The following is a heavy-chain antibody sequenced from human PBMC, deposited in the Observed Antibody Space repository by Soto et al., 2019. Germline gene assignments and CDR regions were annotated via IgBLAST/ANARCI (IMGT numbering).Heavy chain of an antibody. J-gene: IGHJ4*02. Sequence: GGSVRLSCAASGFTFSSYAMSWVRQAPGKGLEWVSAISGSGGSTYYADSVKGRFTISRDNSKNTLYLQMNSLRAEDTAVYYCAKDGNGFGELLENPFDYWGQGTLVTVSS. D-gene: IGHD3-10*01. V-gene: IGHV3-23*01. CDR3: AKDGNGFGELLENPFDY. CDR1: GFTFSSYA. CDR2: ISGSGGST.